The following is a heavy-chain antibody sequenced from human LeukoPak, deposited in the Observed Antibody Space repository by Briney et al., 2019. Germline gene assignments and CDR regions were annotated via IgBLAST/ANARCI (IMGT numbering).Heavy chain of an antibody. CDR3: ARSRGQYQLLYTGFDP. J-gene: IGHJ5*02. D-gene: IGHD2-2*02. V-gene: IGHV1-69*13. Sequence: ASVKASCKASGGTFSSYAISWVRQAPGQGLEWMGGSIPVFGTANYAQKFQGRVTITADESTSTAYMELSSLRSEDTAVYYCARSRGQYQLLYTGFDPWGQGTLVNVSS. CDR1: GGTFSSYA. CDR2: SIPVFGTA.